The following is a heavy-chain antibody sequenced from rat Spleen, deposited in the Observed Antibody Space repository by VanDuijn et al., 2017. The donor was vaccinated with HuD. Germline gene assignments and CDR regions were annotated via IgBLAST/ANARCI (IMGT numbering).Heavy chain of an antibody. CDR3: ARQGYPSWFAY. J-gene: IGHJ3*01. CDR2: ISYDGSSN. CDR1: GFTFSDYY. Sequence: EVQLVETGGGLVQPGRSLKLSCAASGFTFSDYYMAWVRQAPTPGLEWVATISYDGSSNYYRDSVKGRFTISRDDAKSTLYLQMDSLRSDDTATYYCARQGYPSWFAYWGQGTLVTVSS. V-gene: IGHV5-7*01. D-gene: IGHD1-11*01.